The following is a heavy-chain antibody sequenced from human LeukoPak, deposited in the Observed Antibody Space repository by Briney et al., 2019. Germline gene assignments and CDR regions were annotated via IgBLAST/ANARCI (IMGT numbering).Heavy chain of an antibody. CDR1: GFTFSTYW. CDR2: IYSGGNT. CDR3: ARGTVTAPDY. V-gene: IGHV3-53*01. Sequence: PGGSLRLSCAASGFTFSTYWMHWVRQAPGKGLVWVSIIYSGGNTYYADSVKGRFTISRDNSKNTLYLQMNRLRPEDTAVYYCARGTVTAPDYWGQGTLVTVAS. J-gene: IGHJ4*02. D-gene: IGHD2-21*02.